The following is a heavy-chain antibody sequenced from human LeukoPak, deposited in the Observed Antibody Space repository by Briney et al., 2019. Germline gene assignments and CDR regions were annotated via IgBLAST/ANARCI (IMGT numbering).Heavy chain of an antibody. J-gene: IGHJ4*02. CDR1: GFTFSSYG. D-gene: IGHD3-22*01. CDR3: AIAHHYYDSSGLFDY. Sequence: GGSLRLSCAASGFTFSSYGMHWVRQAPGKGLEWVAVIWYDGSNKYYADSVKGRFTISRDNSKNTLYLQMNSLRAEDTAVYYRAIAHHYYDSSGLFDYWGQGTLVTVSS. CDR2: IWYDGSNK. V-gene: IGHV3-33*01.